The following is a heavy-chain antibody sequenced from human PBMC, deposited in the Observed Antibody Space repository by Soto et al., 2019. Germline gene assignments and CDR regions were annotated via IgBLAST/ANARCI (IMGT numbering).Heavy chain of an antibody. CDR3: ARAGGVDTAMVNWYFDL. CDR1: GFTVSSNY. D-gene: IGHD5-18*01. V-gene: IGHV3-53*02. CDR2: IYSGGST. J-gene: IGHJ2*01. Sequence: EVQLVETGGGLIQPGGSLRLSCAASGFTVSSNYMSWVRQAPGKGLEWVSVIYSGGSTYYADSVQGRFTISRDNSKNTLYLQMNSLRAEDTAVYYCARAGGVDTAMVNWYFDLWGRGTLVTVSS.